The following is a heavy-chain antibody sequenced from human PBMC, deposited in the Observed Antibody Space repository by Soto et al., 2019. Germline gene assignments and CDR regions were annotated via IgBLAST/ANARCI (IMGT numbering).Heavy chain of an antibody. CDR2: ISAYNGNT. D-gene: IGHD2-2*01. V-gene: IGHV1-18*01. J-gene: IGHJ5*02. CDR1: GYTFTSYG. CDR3: ARVGCSSTSCSWNNWFLP. Sequence: ASVKVSCKASGYTFTSYGISWVRQAPGQGLEWMGWISAYNGNTNYAQKLQGRVTMTTDTSTSTAYMELRSLRSDDTAVYYCARVGCSSTSCSWNNWFLPRGPGTLVTVSS.